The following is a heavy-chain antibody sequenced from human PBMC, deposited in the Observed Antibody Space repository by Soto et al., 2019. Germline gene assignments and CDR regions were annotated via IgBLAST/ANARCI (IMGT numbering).Heavy chain of an antibody. CDR2: ISSSSIYI. V-gene: IGHV3-21*01. CDR3: ARPYDSSGNDAFDI. CDR1: GFTFSSYS. J-gene: IGHJ3*02. Sequence: PGGSLRLSCAASGFTFSSYSMNWVRQAPGKGLEWVSSISSSSIYIYYADSVKGRLTISRDNAKNSLYLQMNSLRAEDTAVYYCARPYDSSGNDAFDIWGRGTMVTVSS. D-gene: IGHD3-22*01.